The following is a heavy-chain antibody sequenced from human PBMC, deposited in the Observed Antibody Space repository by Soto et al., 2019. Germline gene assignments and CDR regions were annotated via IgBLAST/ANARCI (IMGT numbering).Heavy chain of an antibody. CDR3: ARDYYDSSGGYGMDV. V-gene: IGHV4-39*07. CDR2: IYYSGST. J-gene: IGHJ6*02. Sequence: SETLSLTCTVSGGSISSSSYYWGWIRQPPGKGLEWIGSIYYSGSTYYNPSLKSRVTISVDTSKNQFSLKLSSVTAADTAVYYCARDYYDSSGGYGMDVWGQGTTVTVS. D-gene: IGHD3-22*01. CDR1: GGSISSSSYY.